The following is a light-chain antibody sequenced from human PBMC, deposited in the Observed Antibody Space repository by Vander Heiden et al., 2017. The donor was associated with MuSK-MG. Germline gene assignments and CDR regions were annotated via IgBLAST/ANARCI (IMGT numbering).Light chain of an antibody. CDR1: LSVSTN. J-gene: IGKJ4*01. CDR3: QQDNDWIS. CDR2: DSS. V-gene: IGKV3-15*01. Sequence: DIVMTQSPATLSLSPGERATLSCWASLSVSTNLAWYQQKPGQAPRLLIYDSSTRATEIPDRFSGRGSGTHFTLTVSSLQSEDSAVYYCQQDNDWISFGGGTKVEIK.